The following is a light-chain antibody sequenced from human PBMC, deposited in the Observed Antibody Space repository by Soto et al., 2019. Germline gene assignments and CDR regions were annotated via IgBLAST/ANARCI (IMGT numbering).Light chain of an antibody. CDR1: QSVSSSY. CDR3: QQYNNWPPLT. J-gene: IGKJ4*01. V-gene: IGKV3D-20*02. Sequence: EIVLTQSPDTLSLSPGERATLSCRASQSVSSSYLAWYHQKPGQAPRLLIYDASSRATGIPDRFSGSGSGTEFTLTISSLQSEDFAVYYCQQYNNWPPLTFGGGTKV. CDR2: DAS.